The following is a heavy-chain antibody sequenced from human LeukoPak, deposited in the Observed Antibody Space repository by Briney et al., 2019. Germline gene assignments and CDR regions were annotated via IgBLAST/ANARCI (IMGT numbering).Heavy chain of an antibody. Sequence: SETLSLTCTVSGGSISSYYWSWARQPPGKGLEWIGYVSYSGSTDYNPSLKSRVIISVDTSKNQFSLRLSSVTAADTAVYYCARENDRYGRIDYWGQGTQVTVSS. V-gene: IGHV4-59*01. CDR1: GGSISSYY. CDR3: ARENDRYGRIDY. D-gene: IGHD5-18*01. J-gene: IGHJ4*02. CDR2: VSYSGST.